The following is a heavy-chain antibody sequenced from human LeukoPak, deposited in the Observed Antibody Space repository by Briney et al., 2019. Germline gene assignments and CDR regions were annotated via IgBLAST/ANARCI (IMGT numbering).Heavy chain of an antibody. D-gene: IGHD1-14*01. Sequence: SETLSLTCTVSGGSINSYYWSWIRQPAGKGLEWIGYIYYTGGETNYNPSLKSRLTISVDTSKNQFSLMLASVTAADTAVYYCARRPGGTAAFDLWAQGTMVTVSS. V-gene: IGHV4-59*08. CDR3: ARRPGGTAAFDL. CDR2: IYYTGGET. CDR1: GGSINSYY. J-gene: IGHJ3*01.